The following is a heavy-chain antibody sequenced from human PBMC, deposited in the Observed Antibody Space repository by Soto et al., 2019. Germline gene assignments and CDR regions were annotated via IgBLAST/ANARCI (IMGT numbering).Heavy chain of an antibody. CDR3: ARTLEQWEKATVI. D-gene: IGHD1-26*01. V-gene: IGHV3-74*01. J-gene: IGHJ3*02. Sequence: EVQLVESGGGLVQPGGSLRLSCAASGFTFSSHWMHWVRQAPGKGLLWVSRINGDGSSTTYADSVKGRLTISRDDAKSTLAPQLTSLRAGDRPGYYWARTLEQWEKATVIWGQGTWVTASS. CDR2: INGDGSST. CDR1: GFTFSSHW.